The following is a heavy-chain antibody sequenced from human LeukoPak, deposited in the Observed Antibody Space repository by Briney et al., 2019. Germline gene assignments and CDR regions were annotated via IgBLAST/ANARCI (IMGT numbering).Heavy chain of an antibody. CDR2: INHSGST. V-gene: IGHV4-34*01. D-gene: IGHD2-15*01. J-gene: IGHJ6*04. CDR3: ARGRQRCSGGSCYSNYYYGMDV. Sequence: PSETLSLTCAVYGGSFSGYYWSWIRQPPGKGLEWIGEINHSGSTNYNPSLKSRVTISVDTSKNQFSLELSSVTAADTAVYYCARGRQRCSGGSCYSNYYYGMDVWGKGTTVTVSS. CDR1: GGSFSGYY.